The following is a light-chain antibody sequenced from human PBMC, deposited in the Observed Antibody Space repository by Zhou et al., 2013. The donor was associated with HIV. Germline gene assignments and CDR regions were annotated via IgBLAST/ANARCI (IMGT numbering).Light chain of an antibody. Sequence: DIQMTQSPSSLSASVGDRVTITCRASQAITRNLNWYQQKPGKAPKLLIFTASSLQSGVPSRFSGSGSGTDFILTISSLQPEDYATYYCQQSYTTPSWTFGQGTKVEIK. CDR3: QQSYTTPSWT. J-gene: IGKJ1*01. CDR2: TAS. V-gene: IGKV1-39*01. CDR1: QAITRN.